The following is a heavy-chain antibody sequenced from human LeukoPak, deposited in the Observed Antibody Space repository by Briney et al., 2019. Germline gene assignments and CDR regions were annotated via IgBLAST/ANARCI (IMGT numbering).Heavy chain of an antibody. Sequence: SETLSLTCTVSGGSISSYYWSWIRQPPGKGLEWIGYIYYSGSTYYNPSLKSRVTISVDTSKNQFSLKLSSVTAADTAVYYCARVGKLGYFDYWGQGTLVTVSS. CDR3: ARVGKLGYFDY. J-gene: IGHJ4*02. CDR1: GGSISSYY. CDR2: IYYSGST. V-gene: IGHV4-59*12. D-gene: IGHD7-27*01.